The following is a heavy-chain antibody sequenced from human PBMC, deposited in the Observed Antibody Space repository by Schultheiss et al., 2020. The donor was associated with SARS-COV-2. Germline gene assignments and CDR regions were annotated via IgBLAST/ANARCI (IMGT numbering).Heavy chain of an antibody. V-gene: IGHV3-66*01. J-gene: IGHJ3*01. Sequence: GGSLRLSCAASGFTVSTNYMSWVRQTQGRGLEWVSVIYNTGSVNYADSVKGRFTMSRDSSKNTVDLQMDSLRDEDTAVYYCAKSLASDWDTDALDVWGQGTMVTVSS. CDR1: GFTVSTNY. CDR3: AKSLASDWDTDALDV. D-gene: IGHD1-26*01. CDR2: IYNTGSV.